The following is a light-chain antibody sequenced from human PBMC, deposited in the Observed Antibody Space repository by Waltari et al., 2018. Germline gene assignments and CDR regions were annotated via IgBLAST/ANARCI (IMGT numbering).Light chain of an antibody. CDR3: QQYGASAIT. J-gene: IGKJ5*01. Sequence: EIVLTQSPGTLSLSPWERATLSCRASQSVLSYYLAWYQQKPGQAPRLLIYGASSRTTGIPDRFSGSGSGTDFTLTISRLEPEDFAVYYCQQYGASAITFGQGTRLEIK. CDR2: GAS. CDR1: QSVLSYY. V-gene: IGKV3-20*01.